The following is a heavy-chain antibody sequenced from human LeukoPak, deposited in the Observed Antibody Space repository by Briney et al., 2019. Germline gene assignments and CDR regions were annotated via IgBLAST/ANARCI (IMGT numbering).Heavy chain of an antibody. CDR1: GFTFSNYW. Sequence: GGSLRLSCVASGFTFSNYWMHWVRQPPGKGLVWVSRIYVDGRTTNYADSVKGRFTISRDNAKNTVYLEMNSLSVEDTATYHCIRDFRSADLWGQGTLVTVTS. CDR2: IYVDGRTT. J-gene: IGHJ5*02. CDR3: IRDFRSADL. V-gene: IGHV3-74*01.